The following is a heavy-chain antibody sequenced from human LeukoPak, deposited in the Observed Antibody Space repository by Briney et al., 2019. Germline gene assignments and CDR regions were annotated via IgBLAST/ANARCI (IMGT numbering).Heavy chain of an antibody. CDR1: GGSISSYF. CDR3: ARGANWGSPDY. Sequence: SETLSLTCTVSGGSISSYFWSWLRQPPGKGLEWIGYIYYSGTTSYNPSLKSRVTISLDTSKNQFSLKLSSVTAADTAVYYCARGANWGSPDYWGQGTLVTVSS. V-gene: IGHV4-59*01. D-gene: IGHD7-27*01. CDR2: IYYSGTT. J-gene: IGHJ4*02.